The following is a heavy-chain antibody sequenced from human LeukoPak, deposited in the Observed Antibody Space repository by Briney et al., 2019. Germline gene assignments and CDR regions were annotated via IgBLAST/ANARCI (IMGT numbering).Heavy chain of an antibody. J-gene: IGHJ4*02. Sequence: GGSLRLSCAASGFTFSSYAMSWVRQAPGKGLEWVSAISGSGGSTYYADSVKGRFAISRDNSKNTLYLQMNSLRAEDTAVYYCAKGMVRGVYYFDYWGQGTLVTVSS. D-gene: IGHD3-10*01. CDR1: GFTFSSYA. CDR3: AKGMVRGVYYFDY. CDR2: ISGSGGST. V-gene: IGHV3-23*01.